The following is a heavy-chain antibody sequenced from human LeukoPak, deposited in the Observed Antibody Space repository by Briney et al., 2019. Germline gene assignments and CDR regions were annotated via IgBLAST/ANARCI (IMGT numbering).Heavy chain of an antibody. D-gene: IGHD3-3*01. CDR3: ARVPTSYYDFWSGYYGIDY. CDR2: ISAYNGNT. Sequence: ASVKVSCKASGYTFTSYGISWVRQAPGQGLEWMGWISAYNGNTSYAQKLQGRVTMTTDTSTSTAYMELRSLRSDDTAVYYCARVPTSYYDFWSGYYGIDYWGQGTLVTVSS. J-gene: IGHJ4*02. CDR1: GYTFTSYG. V-gene: IGHV1-18*01.